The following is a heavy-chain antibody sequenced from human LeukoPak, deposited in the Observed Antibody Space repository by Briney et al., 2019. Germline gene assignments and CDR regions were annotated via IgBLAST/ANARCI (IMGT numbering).Heavy chain of an antibody. CDR2: IDTAGDT. Sequence: PGGSLRLSCAASGFTFSSYDMHWVRQATGKGLEWVSCIDTAGDTYYPGSVKGRFTISRENAKNSLYLQMNSLRAGDTAVYYCARVSSSSYYEYWGQGTLVTVSS. CDR1: GFTFSSYD. CDR3: ARVSSSSYYEY. J-gene: IGHJ4*02. D-gene: IGHD3-22*01. V-gene: IGHV3-13*01.